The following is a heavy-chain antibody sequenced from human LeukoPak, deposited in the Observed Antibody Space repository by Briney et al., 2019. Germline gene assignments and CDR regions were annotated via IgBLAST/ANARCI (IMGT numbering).Heavy chain of an antibody. Sequence: SETLSLTCTVSGGSISSSSYYWGWIRQPPGKGLEWIGSIYYSGSTYYNPSLKSRVTISVDTSKNQFSLKLSSVTAADTAVYYCARPMSPYCGGDCRDYWGQGTLITVSS. CDR2: IYYSGST. J-gene: IGHJ4*02. D-gene: IGHD2-21*01. CDR1: GGSISSSSYY. CDR3: ARPMSPYCGGDCRDY. V-gene: IGHV4-39*01.